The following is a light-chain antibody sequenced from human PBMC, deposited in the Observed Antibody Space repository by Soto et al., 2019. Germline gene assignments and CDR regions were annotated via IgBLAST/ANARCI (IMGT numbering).Light chain of an antibody. CDR1: NNDVGGYDY. V-gene: IGLV2-14*01. J-gene: IGLJ3*02. CDR3: GSYTTCNARV. Sequence: QSALTQPASVSGSPGQSISISCTGTNNDVGGYDYVSWYQQHPGKAPKVMIFDVGNRPSGVSNRFSGSKSGNTASLTISLLQAEDESDYYSGSYTTCNARVFGGGTKLTVL. CDR2: DVG.